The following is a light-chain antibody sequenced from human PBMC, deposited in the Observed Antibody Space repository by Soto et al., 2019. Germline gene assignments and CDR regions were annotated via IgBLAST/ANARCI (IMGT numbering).Light chain of an antibody. V-gene: IGKV1-6*01. CDR3: LQDHDDSWT. J-gene: IGKJ1*01. Sequence: IQMTESHSSLSASVGDTITIAWGASRDIGSDLSWYQQKTGQAPTILIYADSNLQSGVPYRLRGSRSGTELNLTVSRLQPADFATYYCLQDHDDSWTCGQGTQVDIK. CDR1: RDIGSD. CDR2: ADS.